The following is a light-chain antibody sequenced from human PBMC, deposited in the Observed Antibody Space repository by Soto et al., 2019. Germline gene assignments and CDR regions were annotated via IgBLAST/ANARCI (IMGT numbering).Light chain of an antibody. CDR1: QTTSNY. CDR2: AAS. Sequence: DIQMTQSPSSLSASVGDRVSITCRASQTTSNYLIWYQQKPGKAPNLVIYAASTLQSGVPSRFSGSGSGTNFTLTISSLQSEDFATYYCQQSYNTPRAFGQGTKVEIK. CDR3: QQSYNTPRA. J-gene: IGKJ1*01. V-gene: IGKV1-39*01.